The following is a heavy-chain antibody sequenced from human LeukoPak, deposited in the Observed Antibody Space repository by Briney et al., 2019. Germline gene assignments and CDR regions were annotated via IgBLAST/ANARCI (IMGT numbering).Heavy chain of an antibody. CDR1: GDSVSSNSAA. D-gene: IGHD2-8*01. Sequence: SQTLSLTCAISGDSVSSNSAAWNWIRQSPSRGLEWLGRTYYRSKWYNDYAVSVKSRITINSDTSKNQFSLQLNSVTPEDTAVYYCARAAIPGPMVDYGMDVWGQGTTVTVSS. V-gene: IGHV6-1*01. CDR3: ARAAIPGPMVDYGMDV. CDR2: TYYRSKWYN. J-gene: IGHJ6*02.